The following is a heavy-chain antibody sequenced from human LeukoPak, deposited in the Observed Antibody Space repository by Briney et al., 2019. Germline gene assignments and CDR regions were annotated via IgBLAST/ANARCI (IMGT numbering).Heavy chain of an antibody. J-gene: IGHJ4*02. V-gene: IGHV4-34*01. D-gene: IGHD6-6*01. Sequence: SETLSLTCAVYGGSFSGYYWSWIRQPPGKGLEWIGEINHSGSTNYNPSLRSRVTISVDTSKNQFSLKLSSVTAADTAVCYCARGGGAARRLSYWGQGTLVTVSS. CDR1: GGSFSGYY. CDR2: INHSGST. CDR3: ARGGGAARRLSY.